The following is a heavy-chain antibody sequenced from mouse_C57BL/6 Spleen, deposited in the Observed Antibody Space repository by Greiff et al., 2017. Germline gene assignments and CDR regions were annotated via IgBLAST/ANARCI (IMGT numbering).Heavy chain of an antibody. J-gene: IGHJ3*01. V-gene: IGHV1-69*01. D-gene: IGHD2-3*01. CDR1: GYTFTSYW. CDR3: AGGYYAWFAY. CDR2: IDPSDSYT. Sequence: QVQLQQPGAELVMPGASVKLSCKASGYTFTSYWMHWVKQRPGQGLEWIGEIDPSDSYTNYNQKFKGKSTLTVDKSSSTAYMQLSSPTSEDSAVYYCAGGYYAWFAYWGQGTLVTVSA.